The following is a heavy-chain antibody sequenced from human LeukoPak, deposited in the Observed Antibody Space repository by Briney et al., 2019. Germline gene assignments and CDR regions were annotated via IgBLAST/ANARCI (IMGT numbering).Heavy chain of an antibody. Sequence: SETLSLTCAVYGAYFSTYYWSWIRQPPGKGLEWIGEINHRGSTNYNPSLKSRVTISVDTSKNHFSLRLSSVTAADTAVYYCAGYGSGSDYYAASWGQGTLVTVSS. CDR1: GAYFSTYY. CDR3: AGYGSGSDYYAAS. D-gene: IGHD3-10*01. J-gene: IGHJ5*02. CDR2: INHRGST. V-gene: IGHV4-34*01.